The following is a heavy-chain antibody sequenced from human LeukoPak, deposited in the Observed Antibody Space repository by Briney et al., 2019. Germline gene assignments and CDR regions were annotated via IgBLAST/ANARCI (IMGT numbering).Heavy chain of an antibody. CDR2: IRYDGTYK. D-gene: IGHD5-24*01. CDR3: AKRGGWNRLGYNMLNDDFDI. J-gene: IGHJ3*02. CDR1: GFSFSDFG. V-gene: IGHV3-30*02. Sequence: GGSLRLSCAASGFSFSDFGMHWVRQAPGKGLEWVAFIRYDGTYKYYADSLKGRFTISRDNSKNTLFLNMKSLTTEDTAVYYCAKRGGWNRLGYNMLNDDFDIWGQGTMVTVSS.